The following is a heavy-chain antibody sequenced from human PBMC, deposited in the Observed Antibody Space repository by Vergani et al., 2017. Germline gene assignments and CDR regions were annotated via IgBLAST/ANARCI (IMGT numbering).Heavy chain of an antibody. D-gene: IGHD2-15*01. CDR2: IIPILGIA. Sequence: QVQLVQSGAEVKKPGSSVKVSCKASGGTFSSYTISWVRQAPGQGLEWMGRIIPILGIANYAQKFQGRVTITADKSTSTAYMELSSLRSEDTAVYYCARSWDCSGGGCDGWFDPWGQGTLVTVSS. J-gene: IGHJ5*02. CDR3: ARSWDCSGGGCDGWFDP. CDR1: GGTFSSYT. V-gene: IGHV1-69*02.